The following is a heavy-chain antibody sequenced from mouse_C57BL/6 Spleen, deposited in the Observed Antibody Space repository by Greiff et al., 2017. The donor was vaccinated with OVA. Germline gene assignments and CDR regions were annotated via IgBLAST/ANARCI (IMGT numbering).Heavy chain of an antibody. CDR3: ATHSNLDY. CDR2: INPSSGYT. Sequence: VKLVESGAELARPGASVKMSCKASGYTFTSYTMHWVKQRPGKGLEWIGYINPSSGYTKYNQKFKDKATLTADKSSSTAYMQLSSLTSEDSAVYYCATHSNLDYWGQGTTLTVSS. V-gene: IGHV1-4*01. CDR1: GYTFTSYT. J-gene: IGHJ2*01. D-gene: IGHD2-5*01.